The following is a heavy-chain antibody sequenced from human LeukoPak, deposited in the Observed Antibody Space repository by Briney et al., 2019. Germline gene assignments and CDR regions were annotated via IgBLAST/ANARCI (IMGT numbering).Heavy chain of an antibody. CDR1: GYSISNGYY. CDR3: ARGAEYYAIWRGYAGYSDY. Sequence: SETLSLTCTVSGYSISNGYYWGWIRQPPGKGLEWVGSIYHRGSTYYNPPLTSRVTTSLDRSKKKFSLKLTSVTAADTAVYFCARGAEYYAIWRGYAGYSDYWGQGISVTVSS. CDR2: IYHRGST. V-gene: IGHV4-38-2*02. J-gene: IGHJ4*02. D-gene: IGHD3-3*01.